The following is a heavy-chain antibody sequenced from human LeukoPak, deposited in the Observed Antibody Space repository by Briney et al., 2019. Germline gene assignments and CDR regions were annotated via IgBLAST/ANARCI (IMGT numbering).Heavy chain of an antibody. Sequence: PGGSLRLSCAASGFSFSNYAMSWVRQAPGKGLEWVSAISGSGGSTYYADSVKGRFTISRDNSKNTLYLQMNSLRAEDTAVYYCAKDRWELQYYFDYWGQGTLVTVSS. D-gene: IGHD1-26*01. J-gene: IGHJ4*02. CDR3: AKDRWELQYYFDY. CDR1: GFSFSNYA. CDR2: ISGSGGST. V-gene: IGHV3-23*01.